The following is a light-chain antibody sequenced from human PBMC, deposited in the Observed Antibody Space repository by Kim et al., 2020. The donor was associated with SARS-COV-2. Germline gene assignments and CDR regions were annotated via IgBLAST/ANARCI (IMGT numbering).Light chain of an antibody. CDR3: QHYGSSSYT. CDR2: AAS. V-gene: IGKV3-20*01. Sequence: EIVLTQSPGTLSLSPGERATLSCRASQSVGSNYLAWYQQRPGQPPRLLIYAASSRATGIPDRFSGSGSGTDFTLTISRLDPEDFAVYYCQHYGSSSYTCGQGTKLEI. CDR1: QSVGSNY. J-gene: IGKJ2*01.